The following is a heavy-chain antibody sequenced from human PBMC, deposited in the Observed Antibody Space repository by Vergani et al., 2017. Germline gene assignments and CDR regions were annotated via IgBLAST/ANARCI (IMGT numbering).Heavy chain of an antibody. V-gene: IGHV3-21*06. CDR3: VREETFYDSVSDYLAGYFDH. J-gene: IGHJ4*02. D-gene: IGHD3-3*01. CDR1: GFSFSTFS. Sequence: EVQLQESGGGLVKPGGSLRVSCAASGFSFSTFSINWVRQAPGKGLEWVSSISGRSNYVNYAVSVKGRFTISRDNAKNSLFLQMNSLRAEDTAVYYCVREETFYDSVSDYLAGYFDHWGQGALVTVSS. CDR2: ISGRSNYV.